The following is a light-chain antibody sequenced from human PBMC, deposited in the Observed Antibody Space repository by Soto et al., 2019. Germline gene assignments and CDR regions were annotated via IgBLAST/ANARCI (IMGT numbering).Light chain of an antibody. J-gene: IGKJ3*01. Sequence: DIPMTQSPSSLSASVGDRVTITCRASQSISSYLNWYQQKPGKAPKLLIYAASSLQSGVPSRFSGSGSGTDFTLTISSLQPEDFATYYCQQSYSTPFTLGHGTKVDIK. CDR2: AAS. V-gene: IGKV1-39*01. CDR1: QSISSY. CDR3: QQSYSTPFT.